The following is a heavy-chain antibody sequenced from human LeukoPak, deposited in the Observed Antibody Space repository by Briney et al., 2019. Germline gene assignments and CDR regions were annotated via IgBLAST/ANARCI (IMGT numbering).Heavy chain of an antibody. Sequence: SETLSPTCTVSGGSIRSYYWGWVRQPAGKGLEWIGRIYTTGTTNYNPSLKSRLTMSVDTSKNQFSLNLRSVIAADTAVYYCARQGYTASYYFLDYWSQGTLVTVSS. CDR1: GGSIRSYY. V-gene: IGHV4-4*07. CDR3: ARQGYTASYYFLDY. D-gene: IGHD3-10*01. J-gene: IGHJ4*02. CDR2: IYTTGTT.